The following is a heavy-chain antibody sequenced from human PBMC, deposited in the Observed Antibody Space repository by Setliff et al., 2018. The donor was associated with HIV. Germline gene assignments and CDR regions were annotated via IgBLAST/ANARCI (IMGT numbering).Heavy chain of an antibody. D-gene: IGHD3-22*01. CDR2: IWYDDTNK. Sequence: GGSLRLSCAASGFTFNNYGIHWVRQAPGKGLEWVAVIWYDDTNKYYADSVRGRFTISRDKSKSTVYLQMNSLRVEDTAVYYCARHLDESRGYGFQYWGQGALVTVSS. V-gene: IGHV3-33*01. CDR1: GFTFNNYG. CDR3: ARHLDESRGYGFQY. J-gene: IGHJ1*01.